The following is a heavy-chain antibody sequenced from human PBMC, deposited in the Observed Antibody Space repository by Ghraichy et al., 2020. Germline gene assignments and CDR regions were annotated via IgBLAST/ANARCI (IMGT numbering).Heavy chain of an antibody. CDR1: GGSFSGYY. D-gene: IGHD3-10*01. CDR3: ARVGYGSPLDVYYGMDV. J-gene: IGHJ6*02. CDR2: INHSGST. V-gene: IGHV4-34*01. Sequence: SETLSLTCAVYGGSFSGYYWSWIRQPPGKGLEWIGEINHSGSTNYNPSLKSRVTISVDTSKNQFSLKLSSVTAADTAVYYCARVGYGSPLDVYYGMDVWGQGTTVTVSS.